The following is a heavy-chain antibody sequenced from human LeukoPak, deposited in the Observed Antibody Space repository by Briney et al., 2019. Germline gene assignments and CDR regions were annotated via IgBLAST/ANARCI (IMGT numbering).Heavy chain of an antibody. CDR2: ISGSGGST. V-gene: IGHV3-23*01. CDR1: GFTFSSYA. J-gene: IGHJ4*02. Sequence: PGGSLRLSCAASGFTFSSYAVGWVRQAPGKGLEWVSSISGSGGSTYSADSVKGRFTISRDNSKNTLYLQMNSLRAEDTALYYCAKDRSCTNDICHGDFDYWGQGTLVTVSS. D-gene: IGHD2-8*01. CDR3: AKDRSCTNDICHGDFDY.